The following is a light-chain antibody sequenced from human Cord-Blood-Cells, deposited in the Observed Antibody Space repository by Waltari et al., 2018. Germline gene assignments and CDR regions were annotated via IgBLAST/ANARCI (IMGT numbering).Light chain of an antibody. CDR2: QDS. CDR1: KLGDKY. J-gene: IGLJ2*01. V-gene: IGLV3-1*01. CDR3: QAWDSSTVV. Sequence: SVPIQPTSVSVCPGHTPSPPWSGHKLGDKYACRYQKKTAQSPVLVIYQDSKWPAGIPERFSASNSGNTATLTISGTQAMDEADYYCQAWDSSTVVFGGGTKLTVL.